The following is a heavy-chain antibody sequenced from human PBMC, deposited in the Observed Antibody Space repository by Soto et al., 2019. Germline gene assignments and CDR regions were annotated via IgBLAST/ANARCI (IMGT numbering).Heavy chain of an antibody. CDR2: VSYDGNIK. J-gene: IGHJ4*02. Sequence: QVHLVESGGGVVQPGGSLRLSCAASGFTFSNYAMHWVRQAPGKGLEWVAVVSYDGNIKYYADSVKGRFTISRDSSKNTLYLQMHSLRCEDTAVYYCARDLDIVSTRFDYWGQGTLVTVSS. D-gene: IGHD5-12*01. CDR1: GFTFSNYA. V-gene: IGHV3-30-3*01. CDR3: ARDLDIVSTRFDY.